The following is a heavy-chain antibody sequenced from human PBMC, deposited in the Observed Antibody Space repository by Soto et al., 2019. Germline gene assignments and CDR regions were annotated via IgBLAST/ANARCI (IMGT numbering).Heavy chain of an antibody. V-gene: IGHV3-30-3*01. CDR3: ARVFTSPDHVAPDGMDV. J-gene: IGHJ6*02. CDR1: GFTFSSYA. Sequence: GGSLRLSCAASGFTFSSYAMHWVRQAPGKGLEWVAVISYDGSNKYYADSVKGRFTISRDNSKNTLYLQMNSLRAEDTAVYYCARVFTSPDHVAPDGMDVWGQGTTVTVSS. D-gene: IGHD3-16*01. CDR2: ISYDGSNK.